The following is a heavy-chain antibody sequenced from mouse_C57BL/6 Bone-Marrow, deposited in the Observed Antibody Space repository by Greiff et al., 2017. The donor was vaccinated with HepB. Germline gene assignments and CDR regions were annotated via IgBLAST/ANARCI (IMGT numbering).Heavy chain of an antibody. D-gene: IGHD1-1*01. V-gene: IGHV5-4*03. J-gene: IGHJ1*03. CDR2: ISDGGSYT. CDR3: ARAPYYYGSSPYWYFDV. Sequence: EVKLMESGGGLVKPGGSLKLSCAASGFTFSSYAMSWVRQTPEKRLEWVATISDGGSYTYYPDNVKGRFTISRDNAKNNLYLQMSHLKSEDTAMYYWARAPYYYGSSPYWYFDVWGTGTTVTVSS. CDR1: GFTFSSYA.